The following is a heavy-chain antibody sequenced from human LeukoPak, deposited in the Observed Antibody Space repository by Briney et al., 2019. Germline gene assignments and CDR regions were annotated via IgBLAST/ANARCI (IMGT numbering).Heavy chain of an antibody. Sequence: GGCLRLSCAASGFTFSSYEMNWVRQAPGKGLEWVSYISSSGSTIYYADSVKGRFTFSRDNAKNSLYLQMNSLRAEDTAVYYCAELGITMIGGVWGKGTTVTISS. CDR2: ISSSGSTI. D-gene: IGHD3-10*02. CDR3: AELGITMIGGV. CDR1: GFTFSSYE. V-gene: IGHV3-48*03. J-gene: IGHJ6*04.